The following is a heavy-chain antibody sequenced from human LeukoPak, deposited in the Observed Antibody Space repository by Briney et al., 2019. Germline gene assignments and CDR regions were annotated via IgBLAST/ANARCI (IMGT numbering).Heavy chain of an antibody. CDR2: IYYSGST. V-gene: IGHV4-59*01. CDR3: ARAPIPGWFDP. D-gene: IGHD7-27*01. CDR1: GGSISSYY. Sequence: SETLSLTCTVSGGSISSYYWSWIRQPPGKGLEWIGYIYYSGSTNYNPSLKSRVTISVDTSKNQFSLKLSSVTAADTAVCYCARAPIPGWFDPWGQGTLVTVSS. J-gene: IGHJ5*02.